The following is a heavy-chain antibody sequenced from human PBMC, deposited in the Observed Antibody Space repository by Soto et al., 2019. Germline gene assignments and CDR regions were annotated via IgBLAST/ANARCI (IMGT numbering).Heavy chain of an antibody. Sequence: GESLKISCKGSGYSFTSYWIGWVRQMPGKGLEWMGIIYPGDSDTRYSPSFQGQVTISADKSISTAYLQWSSLKASDTAMYYWARLGKAAAATYYHYVMDLRGKGSTVIV. CDR3: ARLGKAAAATYYHYVMDL. CDR1: GYSFTSYW. V-gene: IGHV5-51*01. J-gene: IGHJ6*04. D-gene: IGHD6-13*01. CDR2: IYPGDSDT.